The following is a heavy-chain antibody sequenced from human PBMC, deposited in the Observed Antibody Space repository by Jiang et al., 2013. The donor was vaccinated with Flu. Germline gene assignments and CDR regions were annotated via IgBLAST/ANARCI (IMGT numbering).Heavy chain of an antibody. CDR3: ARDRFMDYRGYYYYGMDV. CDR1: GGTFSSYA. J-gene: IGHJ6*02. D-gene: IGHD4-11*01. CDR2: IIPIFGTA. V-gene: IGHV1-69*01. Sequence: GAEVKKPGSSVKVSCKASGGTFSSYAISWVRQAPGQGLEWMRGIIPIFGTANYAQKFQGRVTITADESTSTAYMELSSLRSEDTAVYYCARDRFMDYRGYYYYGMDVWGQGTTVTVSS.